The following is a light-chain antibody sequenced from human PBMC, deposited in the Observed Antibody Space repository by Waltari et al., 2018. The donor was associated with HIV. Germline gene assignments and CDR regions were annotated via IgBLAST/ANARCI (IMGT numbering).Light chain of an antibody. Sequence: SYELTQPPSVSVSPGQTASITCSGDKLGDKYACWYQQKPGQSTVLVIYQDSKRPSGIPARFSGSNSGNTATLTISGTQAMDEADYYCQAWDSSTNWVFGGGTKLTVL. J-gene: IGLJ3*02. CDR3: QAWDSSTNWV. V-gene: IGLV3-1*01. CDR1: KLGDKY. CDR2: QDS.